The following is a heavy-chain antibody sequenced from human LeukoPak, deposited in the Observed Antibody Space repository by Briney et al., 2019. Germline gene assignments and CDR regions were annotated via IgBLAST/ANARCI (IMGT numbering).Heavy chain of an antibody. V-gene: IGHV1-18*01. CDR1: GYTFTSYG. CDR3: ARGRYYYDSSVDPFDY. CDR2: ISAYNGNT. J-gene: IGHJ4*02. Sequence: ASVKVSCKASGYTFTSYGISWVRQAPGQGLEWMGWISAYNGNTNYAQKLQGRVTMTTDASTSTAYMELRSLRSDDPAVYYCARGRYYYDSSVDPFDYWGQRTLVTVSS. D-gene: IGHD3-22*01.